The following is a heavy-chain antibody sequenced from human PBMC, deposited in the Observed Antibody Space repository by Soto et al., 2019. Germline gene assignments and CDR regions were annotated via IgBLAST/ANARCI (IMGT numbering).Heavy chain of an antibody. Sequence: PGGSLRLSCAASGFTFSSYAMHWVRQAPGKGLEWVAVISYDGSNKYYADSVKGRFTISRDNSKNTLYLQMNSLRAEDTAVYYCASLSSLGYCSGGSCLDAFDIWGQGTMVTVSS. V-gene: IGHV3-30-3*01. CDR3: ASLSSLGYCSGGSCLDAFDI. D-gene: IGHD2-15*01. CDR2: ISYDGSNK. CDR1: GFTFSSYA. J-gene: IGHJ3*02.